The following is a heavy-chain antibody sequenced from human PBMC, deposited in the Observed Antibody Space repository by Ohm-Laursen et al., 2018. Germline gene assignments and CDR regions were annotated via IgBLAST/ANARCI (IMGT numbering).Heavy chain of an antibody. Sequence: SSLRLSCAASGFRFSSYGMHWVRQAPGKGLEWVAVISYDGSNKYYADSVKGRFTISRDNSKNTLYLQMNSLRAEDTAVYYCAKGVIAANNGAYWGQGTLVTVSS. J-gene: IGHJ4*02. D-gene: IGHD6-6*01. CDR3: AKGVIAANNGAY. CDR2: ISYDGSNK. V-gene: IGHV3-30*18. CDR1: GFRFSSYG.